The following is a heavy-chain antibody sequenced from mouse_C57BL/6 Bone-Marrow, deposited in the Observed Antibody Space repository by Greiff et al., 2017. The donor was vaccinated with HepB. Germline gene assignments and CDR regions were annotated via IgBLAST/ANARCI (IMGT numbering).Heavy chain of an antibody. Sequence: VQLQQPGAELVKPGASVKMSCKASGYTFTSYWITWVKPRPGQGLEWIGDIYPGSGSTNYNEKFKSKATLTVDTSSSTAYMQLSSLTSEDSAVYYCARDDYDGRGLYYAMDYWGQGTSVTVSS. CDR3: ARDDYDGRGLYYAMDY. D-gene: IGHD2-4*01. CDR2: IYPGSGST. J-gene: IGHJ4*01. V-gene: IGHV1-55*01. CDR1: GYTFTSYW.